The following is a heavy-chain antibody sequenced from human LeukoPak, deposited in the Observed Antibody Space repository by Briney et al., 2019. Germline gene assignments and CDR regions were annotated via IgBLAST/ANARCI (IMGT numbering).Heavy chain of an antibody. CDR3: ARESAWSSSSMFDY. CDR2: ISSSGSTI. D-gene: IGHD6-13*01. J-gene: IGHJ4*02. V-gene: IGHV3-48*03. Sequence: PGGSLRLSCAASGFTFSSYEMNWVRRAPGKGLERVSYISSSGSTIYYADSVKGRFTISRDNAKNSLYLQMNSLRAEDTAVYYCARESAWSSSSMFDYWGQGTLVTVSS. CDR1: GFTFSSYE.